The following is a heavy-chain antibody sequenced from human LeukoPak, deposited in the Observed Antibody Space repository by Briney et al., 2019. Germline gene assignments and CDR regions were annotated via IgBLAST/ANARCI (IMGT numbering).Heavy chain of an antibody. CDR1: GGSISSGSYY. V-gene: IGHV4-39*01. Sequence: SETLSLTCTVSGGSISSGSYYWGWIRQPPGKGLEWIGSIYYSGITYYNPSPKSRVTISVDTSKNQFSLKLSSVTAADTAVYYCARASGSYYWFDPWGQGTLVTVSS. J-gene: IGHJ5*02. D-gene: IGHD1-26*01. CDR3: ARASGSYYWFDP. CDR2: IYYSGIT.